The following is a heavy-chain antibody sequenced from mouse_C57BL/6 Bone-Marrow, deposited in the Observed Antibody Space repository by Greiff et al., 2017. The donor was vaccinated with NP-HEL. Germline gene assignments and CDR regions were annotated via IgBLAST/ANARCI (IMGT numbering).Heavy chain of an antibody. J-gene: IGHJ2*01. Sequence: QVQLQQPGAELVKPGASVKLSCKASGYTFTSYRMQWVKQRPGQGLEWIGEIDPSDSYTNYNQKFKGKATLTVDTSSSTAYMQLSSLTSEDSAVYYCARATTVVFDYWGQGTTLTVSS. D-gene: IGHD1-1*01. CDR2: IDPSDSYT. V-gene: IGHV1-50*01. CDR1: GYTFTSYR. CDR3: ARATTVVFDY.